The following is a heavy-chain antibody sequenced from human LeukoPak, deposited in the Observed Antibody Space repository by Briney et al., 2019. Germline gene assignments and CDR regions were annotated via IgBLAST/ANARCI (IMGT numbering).Heavy chain of an antibody. D-gene: IGHD2-15*01. CDR2: IQDDGVEK. V-gene: IGHV3-7*01. J-gene: IGHJ4*02. Sequence: GGSLSLSCQASELNFRINWMTWVRKAPGKGLEWVANIQDDGVEKNYVESVKGRFIISRDNAKDSLFLQMSSLRDEDTALYYCARGYAAIPDWGQGTLVTVSS. CDR1: ELNFRINW. CDR3: ARGYAAIPD.